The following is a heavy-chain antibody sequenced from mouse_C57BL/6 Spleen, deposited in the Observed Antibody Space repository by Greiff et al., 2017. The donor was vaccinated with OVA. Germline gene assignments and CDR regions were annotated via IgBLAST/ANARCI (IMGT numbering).Heavy chain of an antibody. D-gene: IGHD2-5*01. Sequence: EVQLQESGAELVRPGASVKLSCTASGFNIKDDYMHWVKQRPEQGLEWIGWIDPENGDTEYASKFQGKATITADTSSNTAYLQLSSLTSEDTAVYYCRHSNNAMDYWGQGTSVTVSS. CDR3: RHSNNAMDY. CDR2: IDPENGDT. CDR1: GFNIKDDY. J-gene: IGHJ4*01. V-gene: IGHV14-4*01.